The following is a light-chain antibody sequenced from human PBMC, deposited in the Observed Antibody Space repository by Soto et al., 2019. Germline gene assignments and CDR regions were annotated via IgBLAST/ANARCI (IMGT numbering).Light chain of an antibody. Sequence: QSVLTQSASVSGSPGQSITISCTGTSSDVGGYNYVSWYQQHPGKPPKLMIYDVRNRPSGVSNRFSGSKSGNTASLTISGLQAEDEADYYRSSYRSSSTYVVFGGGTKLTVL. CDR3: SSYRSSSTYVV. CDR2: DVR. CDR1: SSDVGGYNY. J-gene: IGLJ2*01. V-gene: IGLV2-14*01.